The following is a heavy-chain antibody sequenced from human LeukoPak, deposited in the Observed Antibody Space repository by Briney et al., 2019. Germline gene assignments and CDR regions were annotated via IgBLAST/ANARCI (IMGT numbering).Heavy chain of an antibody. V-gene: IGHV3-23*01. CDR3: AKVRDGRSTGGTYYYYMDV. Sequence: GGSLRLSCAASGFIFSSYAMSWVRQGPGKGLEWVSGISGSGGSTYYADSVKGRFTISRDNSKNTLYLQMNSLRVEDTAVFYCAKVRDGRSTGGTYYYYMDVWGEGTTVTVSS. CDR1: GFIFSSYA. J-gene: IGHJ6*03. D-gene: IGHD1-26*01. CDR2: ISGSGGST.